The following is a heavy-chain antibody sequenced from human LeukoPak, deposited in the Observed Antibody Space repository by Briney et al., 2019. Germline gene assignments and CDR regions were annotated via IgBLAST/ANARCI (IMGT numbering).Heavy chain of an antibody. V-gene: IGHV3-30*18. D-gene: IGHD3-10*01. CDR2: TSYDGSNK. CDR1: GFTFSSYG. Sequence: PGRSLRLSCAASGFTFSSYGMHWVRQAPGKGLEWVAVTSYDGSNKYYADSVKGRFTISRDNSKNTLYLQMNSLRAEDTALYYCAKDMGGSGSSALDYWGQGTLVTVSS. CDR3: AKDMGGSGSSALDY. J-gene: IGHJ4*02.